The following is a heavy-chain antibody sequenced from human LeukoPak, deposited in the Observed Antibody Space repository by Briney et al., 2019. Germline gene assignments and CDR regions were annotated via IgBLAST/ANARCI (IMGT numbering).Heavy chain of an antibody. Sequence: GGSLRLSCAASGFTFSTRGMHWVRQAPGKGLEWVSTISGSGGSTYYADSVKGRFTISRDNSKNTLFLQMNSLRAEDTAVYYCAKSIYFSDCYDSRRYYFYDWGQGTLVSVSS. D-gene: IGHD3-22*01. CDR3: AKSIYFSDCYDSRRYYFYD. J-gene: IGHJ4*02. CDR2: ISGSGGST. V-gene: IGHV3-23*01. CDR1: GFTFSTRG.